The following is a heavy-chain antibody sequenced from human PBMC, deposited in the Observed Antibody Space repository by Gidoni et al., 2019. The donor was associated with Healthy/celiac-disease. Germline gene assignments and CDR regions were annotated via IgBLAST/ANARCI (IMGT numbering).Heavy chain of an antibody. CDR3: ALLRYNWNDEIDY. V-gene: IGHV1-46*01. Sequence: QVQLVQSGAAMKKPGASVKVACKASGYTFTSYYMHWVRQATGQGLEWMGIINPSGGSTSYAQKFQGRVTMTRDTSTSTVYMDLSSLRSEYTAVYYCALLRYNWNDEIDYWGQGTLVTVSS. D-gene: IGHD1-1*01. J-gene: IGHJ4*02. CDR1: GYTFTSYY. CDR2: INPSGGST.